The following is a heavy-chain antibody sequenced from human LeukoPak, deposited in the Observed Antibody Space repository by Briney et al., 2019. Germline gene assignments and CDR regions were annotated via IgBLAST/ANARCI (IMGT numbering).Heavy chain of an antibody. J-gene: IGHJ5*02. CDR2: IYYSGST. CDR1: GGSISSSSYY. V-gene: IGHV4-39*02. D-gene: IGHD2-2*01. CDR3: AIDVYIVVVPAASWFDP. Sequence: PSETLSLTCTVSGGSISSSSYYWGWIRQPPGKGLEWIGSIYYSGSTYYNPSLKSRVTISVDTSKNQFSLKLSSVTAADRAVYYCAIDVYIVVVPAASWFDPWGQGTLVTVSS.